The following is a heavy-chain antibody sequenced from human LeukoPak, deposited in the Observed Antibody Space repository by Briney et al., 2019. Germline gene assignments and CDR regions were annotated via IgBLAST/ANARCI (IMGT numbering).Heavy chain of an antibody. CDR1: GGSFSGYY. V-gene: IGHV4-34*01. CDR3: ARETSQKGAHYMDV. D-gene: IGHD3-16*01. CDR2: INHSGST. Sequence: SETLSLTCAVYGGSFSGYYWSWIRQPPGKGLEWIGEINHSGSTTYSPSLRSRVTISVDTSKNQFSLKLSSVTAADTAVYYCARETSQKGAHYMDVWGEGTTITISS. J-gene: IGHJ6*03.